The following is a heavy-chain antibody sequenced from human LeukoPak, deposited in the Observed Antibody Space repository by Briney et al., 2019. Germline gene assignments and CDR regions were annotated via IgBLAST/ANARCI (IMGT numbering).Heavy chain of an antibody. Sequence: PSETLSLTCTVSGGSISSYYWSWIRQPPGKGLEWIGYIYYSGSTNYNPSLKSRVTISVDTSKNQFSLKLSSVTAADTAVYYCARGLGFGESSYYYYYMDVWGKRTTVTVSS. CDR3: ARGLGFGESSYYYYYMDV. J-gene: IGHJ6*03. V-gene: IGHV4-59*01. CDR1: GGSISSYY. D-gene: IGHD3-10*01. CDR2: IYYSGST.